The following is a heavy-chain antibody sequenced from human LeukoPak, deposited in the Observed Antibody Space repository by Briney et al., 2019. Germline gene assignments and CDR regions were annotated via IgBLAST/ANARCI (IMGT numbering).Heavy chain of an antibody. CDR2: IIPILGIA. CDR1: GGTFSSYA. CDR3: ARGGGYYYYYFDY. V-gene: IGHV1-69*04. Sequence: SVKVSCKASGGTFSSYAISWVRQAPGQGLEWMGRIIPILGIANYAQKFQGRVTITADKSTSTAYMELSSLRSEDPAVYYCARGGGYYYYYFDYWGQGTLVTVSS. D-gene: IGHD3-22*01. J-gene: IGHJ4*02.